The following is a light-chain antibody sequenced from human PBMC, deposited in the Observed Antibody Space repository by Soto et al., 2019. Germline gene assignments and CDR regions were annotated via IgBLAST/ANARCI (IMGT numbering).Light chain of an antibody. CDR3: QQYNSYSWP. V-gene: IGKV1-39*01. Sequence: DIQMTQSPSALSASVGDRVTLTCRASQSIGKHLDWYQQKPGKAPRFLIYAASNLQSGVPSRFSGSGSGTDFTLTVNSLQPEDFATYYCQQYNSYSWPFGQGTKVDI. CDR2: AAS. J-gene: IGKJ1*01. CDR1: QSIGKH.